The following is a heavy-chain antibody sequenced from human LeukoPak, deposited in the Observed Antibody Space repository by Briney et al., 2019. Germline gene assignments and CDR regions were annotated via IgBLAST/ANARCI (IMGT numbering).Heavy chain of an antibody. Sequence: GGSLRLSCAASGLTFSNYAMSWVRQAPGKGLEWVSAISNDGGGANYADFVKGRFTISRDNSKNTLFLQMNSLRAEDTALYYCAKGSSGYFFDLWGQGTLVTVSS. V-gene: IGHV3-23*01. J-gene: IGHJ4*02. CDR2: ISNDGGGA. D-gene: IGHD3-22*01. CDR3: AKGSSGYFFDL. CDR1: GLTFSNYA.